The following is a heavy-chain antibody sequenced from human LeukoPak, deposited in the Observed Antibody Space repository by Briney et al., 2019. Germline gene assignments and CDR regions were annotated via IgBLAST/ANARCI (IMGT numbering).Heavy chain of an antibody. J-gene: IGHJ5*02. CDR3: ARISTDYDFWSGPRSPFDP. D-gene: IGHD3-3*01. Sequence: SGTLSLTCTVSGGSISSSSYYWGWIRQPPGKGLEWIGSIYYSGSTYYNPSLKSRVTISVDTSKNQFSLKLSSVTAADTAVYYCARISTDYDFWSGPRSPFDPWGQGTLVTVSS. CDR1: GGSISSSSYY. CDR2: IYYSGST. V-gene: IGHV4-39*07.